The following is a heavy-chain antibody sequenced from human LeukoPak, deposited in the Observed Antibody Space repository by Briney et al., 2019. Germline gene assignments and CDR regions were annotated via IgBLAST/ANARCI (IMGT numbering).Heavy chain of an antibody. Sequence: SETLSLTCTVSGGSISSGNYYWSWIRQPPGQGLEWIGDIYYSGSAYYNAPLKSRATMSVDTSKNQFSLKLNSVTAADTAMYYCARVSCSGGSCYSFDYWGQGTLVTVSS. CDR1: GGSISSGNYY. CDR2: IYYSGSA. D-gene: IGHD2-15*01. V-gene: IGHV4-30-4*01. J-gene: IGHJ4*02. CDR3: ARVSCSGGSCYSFDY.